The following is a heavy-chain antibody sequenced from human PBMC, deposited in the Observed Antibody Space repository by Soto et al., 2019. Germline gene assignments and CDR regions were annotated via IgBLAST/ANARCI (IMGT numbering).Heavy chain of an antibody. CDR3: ARDPSPYTSGWYGIDF. CDR1: GFMFSAYA. D-gene: IGHD6-19*01. J-gene: IGHJ4*02. V-gene: IGHV3-30*04. CDR2: ISYDGTNK. Sequence: GGSLRLSCAASGFMFSAYAMLWVRQAPGKGLEWVAAISYDGTNKYYADSIKGRFTTSRDNSANTLFLQVNSLRREDTAMYYCARDPSPYTSGWYGIDFWGQGTLVTVS.